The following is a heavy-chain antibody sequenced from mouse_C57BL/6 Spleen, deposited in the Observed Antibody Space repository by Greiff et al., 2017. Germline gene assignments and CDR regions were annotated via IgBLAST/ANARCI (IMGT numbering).Heavy chain of an antibody. CDR1: GYSITSGYY. CDR3: ARDQGSSYAMDY. Sequence: EVHLVESGPGLVKPSQSLSLTCSVTGYSITSGYYWNWIRQFPGNKLEWMGYISYDGSNNYNPSLKNRISITRDTSKNQFFLKLNSVTTEDTATYYCARDQGSSYAMDYWGQGTSVTVSS. CDR2: ISYDGSN. V-gene: IGHV3-6*01. J-gene: IGHJ4*01.